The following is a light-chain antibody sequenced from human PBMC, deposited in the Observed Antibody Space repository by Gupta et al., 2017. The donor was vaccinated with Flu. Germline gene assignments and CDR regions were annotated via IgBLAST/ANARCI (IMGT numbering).Light chain of an antibody. CDR2: KAS. Sequence: PSTLAAPVVDIVTITCRASESISYWFTWYQQKPGRAPALLIYKASTLQSGAPSRISGSGSGTEFTLTIRSLPPDDSATYYCQQVNGYPWTFGQGTKVEIK. CDR3: QQVNGYPWT. CDR1: ESISYW. V-gene: IGKV1-5*03. J-gene: IGKJ1*01.